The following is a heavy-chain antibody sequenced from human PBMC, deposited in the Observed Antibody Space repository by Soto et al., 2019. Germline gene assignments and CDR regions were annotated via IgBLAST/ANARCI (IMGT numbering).Heavy chain of an antibody. D-gene: IGHD3-3*01. J-gene: IGHJ6*02. V-gene: IGHV1-8*01. CDR1: GYTFTNYD. CDR2: MNPNSGNT. Sequence: GASVKVSCKASGYTFTNYDINWVRHATGQGLEWMGWMNPNSGNTGYAQKFQGRVTMTRDTSINTAYMELSSLRSEDTAVYYCAKKPYDFWSGYWARHYYCMDVWGQGTTVTFSS. CDR3: AKKPYDFWSGYWARHYYCMDV.